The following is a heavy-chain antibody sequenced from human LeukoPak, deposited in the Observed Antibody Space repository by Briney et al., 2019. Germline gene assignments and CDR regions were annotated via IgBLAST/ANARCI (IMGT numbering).Heavy chain of an antibody. CDR2: ISGSGGST. V-gene: IGHV3-23*01. D-gene: IGHD1-26*01. CDR1: GFTFSSYT. Sequence: RGSLRLSCAASGFTFSSYTMSWVRQAPGKGLEWVSAISGSGGSTYYADSVKGRFTISRDNSKNTLYLQMNSLRAEDTAVYYCARDFQGVAFSGSYGSYWGQGTLVTVSS. J-gene: IGHJ4*02. CDR3: ARDFQGVAFSGSYGSY.